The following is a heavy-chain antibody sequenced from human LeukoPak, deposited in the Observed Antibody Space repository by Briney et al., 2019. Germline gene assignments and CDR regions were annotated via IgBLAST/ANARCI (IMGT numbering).Heavy chain of an antibody. CDR1: GFTFSSYG. D-gene: IGHD3-22*01. CDR3: ARGGYYYDSSGYYSPFDY. CDR2: ISHSDDST. V-gene: IGHV3-23*01. J-gene: IGHJ4*02. Sequence: GGSLRLSCAASGFTFSSYGMTWVRQAPGKGLEWVSSISHSDDSTYYADSVKGRFTISRDNSKNTLYLQMNSLRAEDTAVYYCARGGYYYDSSGYYSPFDYWGQGTLVTVSS.